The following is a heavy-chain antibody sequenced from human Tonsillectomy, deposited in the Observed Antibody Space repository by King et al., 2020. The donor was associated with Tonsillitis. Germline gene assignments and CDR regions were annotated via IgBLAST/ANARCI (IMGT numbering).Heavy chain of an antibody. J-gene: IGHJ5*02. CDR2: IYYSGST. CDR1: GGSISSYY. V-gene: IGHV4-59*01. CDR3: ARVQQWPNNWFDP. Sequence: VQLQESGPGLVKPSETLSLTCTVSGGSISSYYWSWIRQPPGKGLEWIGYIYYSGSTNYNPSLKSRVTISVDTSKNQFSLKLISVTAADTAVYYCARVQQWPNNWFDPWGQGTLVTVSS. D-gene: IGHD6-19*01.